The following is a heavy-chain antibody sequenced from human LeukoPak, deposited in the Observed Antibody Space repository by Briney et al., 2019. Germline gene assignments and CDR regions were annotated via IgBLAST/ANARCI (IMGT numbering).Heavy chain of an antibody. J-gene: IGHJ3*02. CDR3: AREGPLTGDAFDI. D-gene: IGHD7-27*01. V-gene: IGHV3-21*01. CDR1: GFTFSSYS. CDR2: ISSSGNYI. Sequence: GSLRLSCAASGFTFSSYSVNLVRQAPGKGLGWVPSISSSGNYIEYADSVKGRFTISRDNAKNSLYLQMNSLRAEDTAVYYCAREGPLTGDAFDIWGQGTMVTVSS.